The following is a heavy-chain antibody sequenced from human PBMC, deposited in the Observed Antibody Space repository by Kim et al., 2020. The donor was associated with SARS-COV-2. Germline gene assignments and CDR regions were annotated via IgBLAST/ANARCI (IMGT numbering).Heavy chain of an antibody. CDR1: GGSISSYY. D-gene: IGHD6-19*01. CDR2: IYYSGST. CDR3: ARGAEGIAVKLGVGFNWV. J-gene: IGHJ5*01. V-gene: IGHV4-59*01. Sequence: SETLSLTCTVSGGSISSYYWSWIRQPPGKGLEWIGYIYYSGSTNYNPSLKSRVTISVDTSKNQFSLKLSSVTAADTAVYYCARGAEGIAVKLGVGFNWV.